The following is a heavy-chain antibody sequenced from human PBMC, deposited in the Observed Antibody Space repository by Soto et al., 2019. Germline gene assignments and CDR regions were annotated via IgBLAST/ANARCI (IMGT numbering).Heavy chain of an antibody. CDR3: ARTMRFLDWCQPYYYYYMDA. CDR1: GGSFSGYY. J-gene: IGHJ6*03. CDR2: INHSGST. D-gene: IGHD3-3*01. Sequence: PSETLSLTCAVYGGSFSGYYWSWIRQPPGKGLEWIGEINHSGSTNYNPSLKSLVTISVDTSKNQFSRKLSSVTAADTAVYYCARTMRFLDWCQPYYYYYMDAWGKGTTVTVSS. V-gene: IGHV4-34*01.